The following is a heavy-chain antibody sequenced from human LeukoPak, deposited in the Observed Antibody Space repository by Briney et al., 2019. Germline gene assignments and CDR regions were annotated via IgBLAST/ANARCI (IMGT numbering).Heavy chain of an antibody. V-gene: IGHV4-59*01. D-gene: IGHD3-10*01. Sequence: SETLSLTCTVSGGSISSYYWSWIRQPPGKGLEWIGYIYYSGSTNYNPSLKSRVTISVDTSKNQFSLKLTSVTAADTAVYYCARDIRYGSGSYSDYWGQGTLVIVSS. J-gene: IGHJ4*02. CDR3: ARDIRYGSGSYSDY. CDR2: IYYSGST. CDR1: GGSISSYY.